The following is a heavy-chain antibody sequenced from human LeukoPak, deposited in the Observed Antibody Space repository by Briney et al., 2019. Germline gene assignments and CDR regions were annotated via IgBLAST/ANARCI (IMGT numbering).Heavy chain of an antibody. CDR1: GFTLTNYS. J-gene: IGHJ3*01. CDR2: ISSSGNYM. Sequence: PGGSLRLSCAASGFTLTNYSMNWVRQAPGKGLAWVSSISSSGNYMYYAESVKGRFTISRDNAKSSLSLQMSSLRAEDTAIYYCAAFFYDSSGYRSFDFWGQGTMVTVSS. V-gene: IGHV3-21*06. CDR3: AAFFYDSSGYRSFDF. D-gene: IGHD3-22*01.